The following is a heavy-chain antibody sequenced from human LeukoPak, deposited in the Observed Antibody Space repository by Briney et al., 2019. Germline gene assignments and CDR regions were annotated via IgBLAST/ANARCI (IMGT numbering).Heavy chain of an antibody. V-gene: IGHV3-48*01. CDR2: ISSSGSTI. D-gene: IGHD6-13*01. J-gene: IGHJ4*02. CDR1: GFTFSSYS. Sequence: GGSLRLSCTASGFTFSSYSMNWVRQAPGKGLEWVSYISSSGSTIYYADSVKGRFTISRDNSKNTLYLQMNSLRAEDTAVYYCARALYNSGWYPDYFDSWGQGTLVTVSS. CDR3: ARALYNSGWYPDYFDS.